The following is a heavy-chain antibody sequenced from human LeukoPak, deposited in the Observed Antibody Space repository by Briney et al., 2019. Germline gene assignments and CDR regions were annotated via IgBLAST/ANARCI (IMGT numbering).Heavy chain of an antibody. CDR3: ARATPYGQEFDY. Sequence: GGSLRLSCAASGFTFSSNFAMNWVRQAPGKGLEWVSYISSASSTIYYADPVKGRFTISRDNAKNSLYLQMNSLRADDTAVYYCARATPYGQEFDYWGQGTLVTVSS. J-gene: IGHJ4*02. CDR2: ISSASSTI. V-gene: IGHV3-48*01. D-gene: IGHD4-17*01. CDR1: GFTFSSNFA.